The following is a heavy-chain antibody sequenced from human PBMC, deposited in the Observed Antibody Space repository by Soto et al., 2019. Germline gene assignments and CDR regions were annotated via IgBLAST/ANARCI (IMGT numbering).Heavy chain of an antibody. V-gene: IGHV4-4*02. Sequence: QVQLQESGPGLVKPSGTLSLTCAVSSGSISSSNWWSWVRQPPGKGLEWIGEIYHSGSTNYNPSLKRRVTISVDKSKNQFSLKLSSVTAADTAVYYCARDGGNANWFDPWCQGTLVTVSS. D-gene: IGHD3-16*01. CDR2: IYHSGST. CDR3: ARDGGNANWFDP. J-gene: IGHJ5*02. CDR1: SGSISSSNW.